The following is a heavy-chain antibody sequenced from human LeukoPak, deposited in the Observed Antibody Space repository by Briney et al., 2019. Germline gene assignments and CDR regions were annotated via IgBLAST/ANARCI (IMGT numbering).Heavy chain of an antibody. CDR2: ISAYNGNT. V-gene: IGHV1-18*04. Sequence: ASVKVSCKASGYTFTSYGISWVRQAPGQGLEWTGWISAYNGNTNYAQKLQGRVTMTTDTSTSTAYMELRSLRSDDTAVYYCARASGYYGSGELDYWGQGTLVTVSS. D-gene: IGHD3-10*01. CDR3: ARASGYYGSGELDY. J-gene: IGHJ4*02. CDR1: GYTFTSYG.